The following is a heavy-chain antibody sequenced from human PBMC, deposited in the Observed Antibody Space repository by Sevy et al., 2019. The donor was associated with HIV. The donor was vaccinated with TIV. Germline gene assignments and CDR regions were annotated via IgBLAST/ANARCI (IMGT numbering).Heavy chain of an antibody. J-gene: IGHJ5*01. CDR1: GGDFNNNA. CDR2: VIPMSGTA. V-gene: IGHV1-69*13. D-gene: IGHD2-2*01. Sequence: ASVKVSCKASGGDFNNNAITWVRQAPGQGLEWMGGVIPMSGTAKYSQRFQGRVTIIADESTSTTYMELSSLRSEDTAVYFCARVGDTLRCCSSTSCYFNWFDSWGQRTLVTVSS. CDR3: ARVGDTLRCCSSTSCYFNWFDS.